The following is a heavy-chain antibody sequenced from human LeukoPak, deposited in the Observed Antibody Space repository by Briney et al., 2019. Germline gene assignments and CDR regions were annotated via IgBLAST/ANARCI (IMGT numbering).Heavy chain of an antibody. CDR3: ARGRVNYDFWSGYYFYFDN. D-gene: IGHD3-3*01. J-gene: IGHJ4*02. V-gene: IGHV4-34*01. CDR1: GGSFSGYY. Sequence: SETLSLTCAVYGGSFSGYYWSWIRQPPGKGLEWIGEINHSGSTNYNPSLKSRVTISVDTSKNQFSLKLSSVTAADTAVYYCARGRVNYDFWSGYYFYFDNWGQGTLVTVSS. CDR2: INHSGST.